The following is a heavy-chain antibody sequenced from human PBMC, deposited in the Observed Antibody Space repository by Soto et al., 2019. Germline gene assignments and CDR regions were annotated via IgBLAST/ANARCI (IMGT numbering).Heavy chain of an antibody. V-gene: IGHV1-3*01. J-gene: IGHJ5*02. CDR2: INAGNGNT. CDR1: GYSFTSYA. D-gene: IGHD2-2*01. Sequence: GASVKVSCKASGYSFTSYALHWVRQAPGQRLEWMGWINAGNGNTKYSQKWQGRVTISRDTSATTAYMEVSSLKSEDTAVYYCARGYQLPPGGDWFDPWGQGTLVTVS. CDR3: ARGYQLPPGGDWFDP.